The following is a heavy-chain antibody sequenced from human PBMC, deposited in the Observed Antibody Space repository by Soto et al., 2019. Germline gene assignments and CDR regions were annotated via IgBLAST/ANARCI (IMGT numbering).Heavy chain of an antibody. J-gene: IGHJ6*02. D-gene: IGHD2-21*01. CDR3: ARLVFIGEVNYGMDV. Sequence: PSETLSLTCTVSGGSISSSSYYWGWIRQPPGKGLELIGSIYYSGSTYYNPSLKSRVTISVDSSKNQFSLKLSSVTAADTAVYYCARLVFIGEVNYGMDVWGQGTTVTVSS. CDR2: IYYSGST. V-gene: IGHV4-39*01. CDR1: GGSISSSSYY.